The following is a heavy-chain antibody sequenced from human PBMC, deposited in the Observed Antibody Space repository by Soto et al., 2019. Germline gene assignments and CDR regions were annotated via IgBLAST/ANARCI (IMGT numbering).Heavy chain of an antibody. V-gene: IGHV3-7*03. CDR1: GFTFSSYW. Sequence: GGSLRLSCAASGFTFSSYWMSWVRQAPGKGLEWVANIKQDGSEKYYVDSVKGRFTISRDNAKNSLYLQMNSLRAEDTAVYYCARDRADYDIFTGYYDYWGQGTLVTVSS. J-gene: IGHJ4*02. CDR2: IKQDGSEK. D-gene: IGHD3-9*01. CDR3: ARDRADYDIFTGYYDY.